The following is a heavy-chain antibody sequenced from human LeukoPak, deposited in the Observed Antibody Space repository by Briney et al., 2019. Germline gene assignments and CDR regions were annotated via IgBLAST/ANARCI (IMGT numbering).Heavy chain of an antibody. J-gene: IGHJ5*02. Sequence: TGGSLTLSCTASVFTFGDYAMSWLRQAPGKALEWVGFIRSKGYGRKKEYAASVKGRFTISRDDSKSFAYLQMNSLKTEDTAVYYRTRGIITMIPWGQGTLVTVSS. CDR2: IRSKGYGRKK. D-gene: IGHD3-22*01. CDR1: VFTFGDYA. CDR3: TRGIITMIP. V-gene: IGHV3-49*03.